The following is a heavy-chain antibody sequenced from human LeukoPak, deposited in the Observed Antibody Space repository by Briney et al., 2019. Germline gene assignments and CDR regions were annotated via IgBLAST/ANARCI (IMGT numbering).Heavy chain of an antibody. CDR3: ARERGDSGWYDFDY. CDR2: INHSGST. D-gene: IGHD6-19*01. J-gene: IGHJ4*02. CDR1: GGSIGSSSYY. Sequence: SETLSLTCTVSGGSIGSSSYYWGWIRQPPGKGLEWIGEINHSGSTNYNPSPKSRVTISVDTSKNQFSLKLSSVTAADTAVYYCARERGDSGWYDFDYWGQGTLVTVSS. V-gene: IGHV4-39*07.